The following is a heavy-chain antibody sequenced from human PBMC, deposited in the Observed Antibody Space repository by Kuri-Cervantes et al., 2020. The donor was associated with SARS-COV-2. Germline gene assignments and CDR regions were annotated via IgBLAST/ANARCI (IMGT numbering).Heavy chain of an antibody. J-gene: IGHJ4*02. D-gene: IGHD3-22*01. V-gene: IGHV3-23*01. CDR1: GFTFSSYA. CDR2: ISGSGGST. CDR3: ARDSYYYDGSSYYYSKGFDF. Sequence: GGSLRLSCAASGFTFSSYAMSWVRQAPGKGLEWVSAISGSGGSTYYADSVKGRFTISRDNAKNSLSLQVNSLRADDTAVYYCARDSYYYDGSSYYYSKGFDFWGQGTLVTVSS.